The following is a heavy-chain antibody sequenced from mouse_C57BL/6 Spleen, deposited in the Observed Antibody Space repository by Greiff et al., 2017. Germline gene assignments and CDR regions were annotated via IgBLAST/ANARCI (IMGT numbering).Heavy chain of an antibody. V-gene: IGHV1-64*01. J-gene: IGHJ3*01. CDR1: GYTFTSYW. CDR2: IHPNSGST. D-gene: IGHD1-1*01. CDR3: ARSGHYYGSPFAY. Sequence: VQLQQPGAELVKPGASVKLSCKASGYTFTSYWMHWVKQRPGQGLEWIGMIHPNSGSTNYNEKFKSKATLTVDKSSSTAYMQLSSLTSEDSAVYYCARSGHYYGSPFAYWGQGTLVTVSA.